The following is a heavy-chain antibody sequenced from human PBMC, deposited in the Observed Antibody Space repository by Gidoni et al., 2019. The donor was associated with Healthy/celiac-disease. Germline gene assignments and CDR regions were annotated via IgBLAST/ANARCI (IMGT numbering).Heavy chain of an antibody. D-gene: IGHD3-10*01. V-gene: IGHV4-39*07. J-gene: IGHJ4*02. CDR2: IYYSGST. CDR1: GGSISSSSYY. Sequence: QLQLQESGPGLVKPSETLSLTCTVSGGSISSSSYYWGWIRQPPGKGLGWIGSIYYSGSTYYNPSLKSRVTISVDTSKNQFSLKLSSVTAADTAVYYCARTVLLWFGESHHNFDYWGQGTLVTVSS. CDR3: ARTVLLWFGESHHNFDY.